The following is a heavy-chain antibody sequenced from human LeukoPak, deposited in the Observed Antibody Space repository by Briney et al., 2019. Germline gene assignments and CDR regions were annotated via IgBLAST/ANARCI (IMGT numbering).Heavy chain of an antibody. V-gene: IGHV3-21*01. CDR1: GFTFTKYW. Sequence: GGSLRLSCAASGFTFTKYWVTWVRQAPGKGLEWVSSISSSSSYIYYADSVKGRFTISRDNAKNSLYLQMNSLRAEDTAVYYCARDLPPVTYYDFWSGQDEYFQHWGQGTLVTVSS. D-gene: IGHD3-3*01. CDR2: ISSSSSYI. J-gene: IGHJ1*01. CDR3: ARDLPPVTYYDFWSGQDEYFQH.